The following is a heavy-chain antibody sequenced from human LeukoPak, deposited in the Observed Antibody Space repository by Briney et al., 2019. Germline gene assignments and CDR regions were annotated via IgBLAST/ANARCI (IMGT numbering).Heavy chain of an antibody. CDR3: AKDDVVVIAYFDY. J-gene: IGHJ4*02. CDR1: GFTFSSYA. V-gene: IGHV3-23*01. CDR2: ISGSGGST. Sequence: GGSLRLSCAASGFTFSSYAMSWVRQAPGKGLEWVSAISGSGGSTYYADSVKGRFTISRDNSKNTLYLQMSSLRAEDTAVYYCAKDDVVVIAYFDYWGQGTLVTVSS. D-gene: IGHD3-22*01.